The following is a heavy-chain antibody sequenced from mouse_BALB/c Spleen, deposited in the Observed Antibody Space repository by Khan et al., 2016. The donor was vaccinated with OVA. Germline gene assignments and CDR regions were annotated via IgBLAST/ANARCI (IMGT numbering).Heavy chain of an antibody. Sequence: QVQLKQSGPGLVAPSQSLSITCTVSGFSLSRYNIHWVRQPPGKGLEWLGMIWGGGGTDYNSTLKSRLSISKDNSKSQVFLKMNSLQTDDSAMYYSARAYYRYDGYYAMDDWGQGTSVTVSS. CDR1: GFSLSRYN. CDR2: IWGGGGT. J-gene: IGHJ4*01. D-gene: IGHD2-14*01. V-gene: IGHV2-6-4*01. CDR3: ARAYYRYDGYYAMDD.